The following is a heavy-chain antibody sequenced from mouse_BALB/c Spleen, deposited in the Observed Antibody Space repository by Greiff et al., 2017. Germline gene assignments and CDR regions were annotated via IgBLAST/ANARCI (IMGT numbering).Heavy chain of an antibody. V-gene: IGHV5-9-4*01. J-gene: IGHJ4*01. CDR2: ISSGGSYT. CDR1: GFTFSSYA. CDR3: ASYRYDERYYAMDY. D-gene: IGHD2-14*01. Sequence: EVQGVESGGGLVKPGGSLKLSCAASGFTFSSYAMSWVRQSPEKRLEWVAEISSGGSYTYYPDTVTGRFTISRDNAKNTLYLEMSSLRSEDTAMYYCASYRYDERYYAMDYWGQGTSVTVSS.